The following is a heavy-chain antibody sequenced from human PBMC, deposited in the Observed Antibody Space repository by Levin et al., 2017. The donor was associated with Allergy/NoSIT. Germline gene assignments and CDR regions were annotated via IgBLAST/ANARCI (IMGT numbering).Heavy chain of an antibody. CDR3: ATVEGLFCSGVSCSYSFHY. Sequence: SQTLSLTCAVSGGSIRTDNWWSWIRQPPGEGLEWIGEIYRSGDTNHNPSLRSRVTMSVDKSKNHFSLKLSSVTAADTAVYYCATVEGLFCSGVSCSYSFHYWGQGALVTVSS. CDR1: GGSIRTDNW. J-gene: IGHJ4*02. D-gene: IGHD3-9*01. CDR2: IYRSGDT. V-gene: IGHV4-4*02.